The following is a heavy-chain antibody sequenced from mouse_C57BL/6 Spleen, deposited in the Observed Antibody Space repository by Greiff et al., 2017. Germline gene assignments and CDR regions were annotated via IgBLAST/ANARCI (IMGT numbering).Heavy chain of an antibody. J-gene: IGHJ1*03. CDR2: IDPSDSYT. Sequence: QVQLKQPGAELVKPGASVKLSCKASGYTFTSYWMQWVKQRPGQGLEWIGEIDPSDSYTNYNQKFKGKATLTVDTSSSTAYMQLSSLTSEDSAVYYCARGGIYDGYPWYFDVWGTGTTVTVSS. CDR3: ARGGIYDGYPWYFDV. CDR1: GYTFTSYW. V-gene: IGHV1-50*01. D-gene: IGHD2-3*01.